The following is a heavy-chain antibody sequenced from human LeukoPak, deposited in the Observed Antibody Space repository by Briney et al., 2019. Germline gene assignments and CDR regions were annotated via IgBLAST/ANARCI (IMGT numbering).Heavy chain of an antibody. D-gene: IGHD3-22*01. Sequence: ASVKLSCKASGGTFSSYAISWVRQAPGQGLEWMGGIIPIFGTANYAQKFQGRVTITTDESTSTAYMELSSLRSEDTAVYYCARDEGYYDSSGYPYNWFDPWGQGTLVTVSS. V-gene: IGHV1-69*05. CDR2: IIPIFGTA. J-gene: IGHJ5*02. CDR3: ARDEGYYDSSGYPYNWFDP. CDR1: GGTFSSYA.